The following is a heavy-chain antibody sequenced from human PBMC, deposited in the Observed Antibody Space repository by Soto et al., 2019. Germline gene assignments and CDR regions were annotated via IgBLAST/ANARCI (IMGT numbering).Heavy chain of an antibody. CDR1: GYTFTSYG. Sequence: VASVKVSCKASGYTFTSYGISWVRQAPGQGLEWMGWISAYNGNTNYAQKLQGRVTMTTDTSTSTAYMELRSLRSDDTAVYYCARVKGEPQMARPYYFDYWGQGTLVTVSS. CDR2: ISAYNGNT. CDR3: ARVKGEPQMARPYYFDY. D-gene: IGHD3-16*01. J-gene: IGHJ4*02. V-gene: IGHV1-18*01.